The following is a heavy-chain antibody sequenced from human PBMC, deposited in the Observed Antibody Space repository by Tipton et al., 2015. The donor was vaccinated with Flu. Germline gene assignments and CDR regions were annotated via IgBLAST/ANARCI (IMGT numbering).Heavy chain of an antibody. Sequence: QVQLVQSGAEVKKPGASVKVSCKASGYTFTSYDINWVRQATGQGLEWMGWMNPNSGNTGYAQKFQGRVTMTRNTSISTAYMELSSLRSEDTAVYYCARGYTMVRGVIRGTRGDYYGMDVWGQGTTVTVSS. CDR2: MNPNSGNT. CDR3: ARGYTMVRGVIRGTRGDYYGMDV. V-gene: IGHV1-8*01. CDR1: GYTFTSYD. D-gene: IGHD3-10*01. J-gene: IGHJ6*02.